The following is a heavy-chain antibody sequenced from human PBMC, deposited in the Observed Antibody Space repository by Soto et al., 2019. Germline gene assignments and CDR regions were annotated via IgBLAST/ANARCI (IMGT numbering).Heavy chain of an antibody. CDR3: VRPKYYYDSRSYGAPFAY. V-gene: IGHV5-51*01. CDR1: GYSFTSYW. Sequence: GESLKISCKASGYSFTSYWIGWVRQLPGEGLEWMGIIYPGDSDITYSPSFQGQVTISADKSISTAYLQWSSLKASDTAMYYCVRPKYYYDSRSYGAPFAYWGQGTLVTVSS. CDR2: IYPGDSDI. D-gene: IGHD3-10*01. J-gene: IGHJ4*02.